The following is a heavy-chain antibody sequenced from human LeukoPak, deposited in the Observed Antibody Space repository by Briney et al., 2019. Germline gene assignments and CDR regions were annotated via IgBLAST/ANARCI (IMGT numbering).Heavy chain of an antibody. Sequence: PSETLSLTCTVSGGSISSSSSYWGWIRQPPGKGLEWIGSIYYSGSTYYNPSLKSRVTISVDTSKNQFSLKLSSVTAADTAVYYCARNVFIAAAEPWGQGTLVTVSS. CDR2: IYYSGST. V-gene: IGHV4-39*07. CDR3: ARNVFIAAAEP. J-gene: IGHJ4*02. CDR1: GGSISSSSSY. D-gene: IGHD6-13*01.